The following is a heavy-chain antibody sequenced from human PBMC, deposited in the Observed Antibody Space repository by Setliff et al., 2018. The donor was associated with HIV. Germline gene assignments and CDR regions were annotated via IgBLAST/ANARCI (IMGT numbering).Heavy chain of an antibody. CDR1: GGSISSSSHY. CDR2: IYYSGST. V-gene: IGHV4-39*01. D-gene: IGHD6-13*01. CDR3: ARGARLLAGYSDRWDYYYMAV. J-gene: IGHJ6*03. Sequence: VSGGSISSSSHYWGWIRQPPGKGLEWIGSIYYSGSTYYNPSLKSRVTISVDTSKNQFSLKVNSVTAADTAVYYCARGARLLAGYSDRWDYYYMAVWGKGTTVTVSS.